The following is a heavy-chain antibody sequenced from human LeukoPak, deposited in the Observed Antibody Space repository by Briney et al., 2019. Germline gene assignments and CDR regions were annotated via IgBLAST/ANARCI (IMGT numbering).Heavy chain of an antibody. CDR2: IYSGGTT. Sequence: GGSLRLSSVVSEFGVTTYYMHWVRQAPGKGLEWVSVIYSGGTTYYAVSVAGRFTISRDHYKNTVYLQMNSLRAEDTAVYYCARGAGNYEGDDAFDVWGQGTLVTVSS. J-gene: IGHJ3*01. CDR3: ARGAGNYEGDDAFDV. V-gene: IGHV3-66*01. CDR1: EFGVTTYY. D-gene: IGHD3-22*01.